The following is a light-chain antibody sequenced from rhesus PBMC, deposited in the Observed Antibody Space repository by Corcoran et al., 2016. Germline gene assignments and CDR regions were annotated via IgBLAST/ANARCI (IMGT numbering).Light chain of an antibody. J-gene: IGKJ4*01. CDR2: KAS. V-gene: IGKV1-74*01. Sequence: DIQMTQSPSSLSASVGDRVTITCRASENVNNYLNWYQQKPGKAPKLLINKASTLQSGVPSRFSGRGSGTDYTFTISSLQPEDVATYYCQHGYTTPLTFGGGTKVEIK. CDR3: QHGYTTPLT. CDR1: ENVNNY.